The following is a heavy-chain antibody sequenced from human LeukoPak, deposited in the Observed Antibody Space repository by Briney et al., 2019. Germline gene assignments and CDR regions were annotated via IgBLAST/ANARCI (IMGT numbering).Heavy chain of an antibody. V-gene: IGHV3-74*01. D-gene: IGHD6-19*01. CDR3: ATKQWLAPPPDS. J-gene: IGHJ4*02. Sequence: GGALRLSCAASGFTFSKYWMLWVGQAPGKGVESVSRINTDGTVTTYADSVKGLFTVSRDNADNTMFLQMNSVRDEDTAVYYCATKQWLAPPPDSWGQGTPVTVSS. CDR2: INTDGTVT. CDR1: GFTFSKYW.